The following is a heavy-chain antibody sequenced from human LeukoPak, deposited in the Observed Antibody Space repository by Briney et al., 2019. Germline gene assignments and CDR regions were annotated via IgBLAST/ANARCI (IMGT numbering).Heavy chain of an antibody. D-gene: IGHD3-22*01. V-gene: IGHV3-30*04. CDR3: AKDPFDYYDSSSYPRGPDY. Sequence: GGSLRLSCAASGFTFSSYAMHWVRQAPGKGLEWVAVISYDGSNKYYADSVKGRFTISRDNSKNTLYLQMNSLRAEDTAVYYCAKDPFDYYDSSSYPRGPDYWGQGTLVTVSS. J-gene: IGHJ4*02. CDR2: ISYDGSNK. CDR1: GFTFSSYA.